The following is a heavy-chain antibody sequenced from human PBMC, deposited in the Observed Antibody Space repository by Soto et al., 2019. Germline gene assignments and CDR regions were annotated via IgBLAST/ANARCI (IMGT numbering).Heavy chain of an antibody. D-gene: IGHD6-13*01. Sequence: GESLKISCAASGFTFSSYAMSWVRQAPGKGLEWVSAISGSGGSTYYADSVKGRFTISRDNSKNTLYLQMNSLRAEDTAVYYCAKSSYSSSWTPLGYYMDVWGKGTTVTVSS. CDR3: AKSSYSSSWTPLGYYMDV. V-gene: IGHV3-23*01. J-gene: IGHJ6*03. CDR1: GFTFSSYA. CDR2: ISGSGGST.